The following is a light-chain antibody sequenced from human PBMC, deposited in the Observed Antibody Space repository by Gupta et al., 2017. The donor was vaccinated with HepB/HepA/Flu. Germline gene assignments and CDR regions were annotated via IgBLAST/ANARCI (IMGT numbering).Light chain of an antibody. V-gene: IGKV1-5*03. CDR3: QQYNSFAWT. CDR1: QSISSW. Sequence: DIQMTQSPSTLSASVGDRVTITCRANQSISSWLAWYQQNPGKAPKLLIYKASSLESGVPSRFSGSGSGTEFTLTISSLQPDDFATYYCQQYNSFAWTFGQGTKVEIK. J-gene: IGKJ1*01. CDR2: KAS.